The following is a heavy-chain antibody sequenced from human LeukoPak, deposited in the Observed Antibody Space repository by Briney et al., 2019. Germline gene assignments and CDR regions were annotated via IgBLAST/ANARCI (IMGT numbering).Heavy chain of an antibody. CDR1: GGSISSSSYY. CDR3: ARSPRTMTTVVNAFDI. V-gene: IGHV4-39*01. J-gene: IGHJ3*02. D-gene: IGHD4-23*01. Sequence: SETLSLTCAVSGGSISSSSYYWGWIRQPPGKGLEWIGSIYYSGSTYYNPSLKSRVTISVDTSKNQFSLKLSSVTAADTAVYYCARSPRTMTTVVNAFDIWGQGTMVTVSS. CDR2: IYYSGST.